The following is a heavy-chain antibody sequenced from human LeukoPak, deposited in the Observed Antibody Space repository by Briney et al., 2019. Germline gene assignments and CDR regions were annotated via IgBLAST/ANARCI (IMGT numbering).Heavy chain of an antibody. CDR1: GYSISSGFY. CDR2: MYHSGTT. V-gene: IGHV4-38-2*02. CDR3: ARANYYDSSGYSRGAFDI. Sequence: SETLSLTCTVSGYSISSGFYWGWIRQPPGKGLEWIGSMYHSGTTYYNASLKSRVTISVDTSKKQFSLKLNSVTAADTAVYYCARANYYDSSGYSRGAFDIWGQGTMVTVSS. D-gene: IGHD3-22*01. J-gene: IGHJ3*02.